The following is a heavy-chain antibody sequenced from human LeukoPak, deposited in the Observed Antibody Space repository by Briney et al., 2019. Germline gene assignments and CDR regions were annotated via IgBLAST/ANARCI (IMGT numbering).Heavy chain of an antibody. J-gene: IGHJ4*02. Sequence: GGSLKLSCAASGFTFSSYSMNWVRQVPGKGLEWVSSISSSSSYIYYADSVKGRFTVSRDNAKNSLYLQMNSLRAEDTAVYYCARDMGDYDFWSSYSVGIDYWGQGTLVTVSS. CDR2: ISSSSSYI. V-gene: IGHV3-21*01. D-gene: IGHD3-3*01. CDR1: GFTFSSYS. CDR3: ARDMGDYDFWSSYSVGIDY.